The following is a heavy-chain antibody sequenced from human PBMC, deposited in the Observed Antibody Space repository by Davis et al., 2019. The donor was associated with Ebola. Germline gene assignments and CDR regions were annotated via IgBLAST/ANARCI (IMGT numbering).Heavy chain of an antibody. CDR3: ARDGMATIPPCDY. CDR2: INAGNGNT. V-gene: IGHV1-3*01. D-gene: IGHD5-24*01. J-gene: IGHJ4*02. Sequence: ASVKVSCKASGYTFTSYAMHWVRQAPGQRLEWMGWINAGNGNTKYSQKFQGRVTITRDTSASTAYMELSSLRSEDTAVYYCARDGMATIPPCDYWGQGTLVTVSS. CDR1: GYTFTSYA.